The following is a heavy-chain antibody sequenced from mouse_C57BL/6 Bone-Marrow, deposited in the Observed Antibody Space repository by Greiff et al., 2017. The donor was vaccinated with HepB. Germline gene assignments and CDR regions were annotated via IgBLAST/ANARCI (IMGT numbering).Heavy chain of an antibody. CDR3: ATTVVDIWAMDY. CDR1: GFTFSDYG. J-gene: IGHJ4*01. CDR2: ISNLAYSI. Sequence: EVKLMESGGGLVQPGGSLKLSCAASGFTFSDYGMAWVRQAPRKGPEWVAFISNLAYSIYYADTVTGRFTISRENAKNTLYLEMSRLRSEDTAMYYCATTVVDIWAMDYWGQGTSVTVSS. V-gene: IGHV5-15*01. D-gene: IGHD1-1*01.